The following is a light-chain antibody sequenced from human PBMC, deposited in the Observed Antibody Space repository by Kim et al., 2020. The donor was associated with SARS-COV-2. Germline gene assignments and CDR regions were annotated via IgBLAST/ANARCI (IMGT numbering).Light chain of an antibody. J-gene: IGKJ1*01. V-gene: IGKV1D-16*01. Sequence: EIQMTQSPSSLSASVGDRGTITWRASQSISSWLAWYQQKPEKAPKSLIYAASSLQSGVPSRFRGSGSGTDFTLTINSLQPEDFATYFCQHYDSYPRTFGQGTKVEIK. CDR2: AAS. CDR1: QSISSW. CDR3: QHYDSYPRT.